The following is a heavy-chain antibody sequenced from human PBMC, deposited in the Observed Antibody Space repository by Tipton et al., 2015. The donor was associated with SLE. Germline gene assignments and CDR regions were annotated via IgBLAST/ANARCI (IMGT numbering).Heavy chain of an antibody. D-gene: IGHD3-22*01. J-gene: IGHJ4*02. CDR2: IYHSGST. CDR1: GYSISSGYY. V-gene: IGHV4-38-2*02. Sequence: TLSLTCAVSGYSISSGYYWGWIRQPPGKGLEWIGSIYHSGSTYYNPSLKSRVTISVDTSKNQFSLKLSSVTAAETAVYYCAREYYDSSGYYVPFDYWGQGTLVTVSS. CDR3: AREYYDSSGYYVPFDY.